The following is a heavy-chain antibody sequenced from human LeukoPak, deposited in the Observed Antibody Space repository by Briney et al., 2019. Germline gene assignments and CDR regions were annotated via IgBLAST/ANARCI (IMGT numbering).Heavy chain of an antibody. Sequence: GGSLRLSCAASGFTFSSYWMTWVRQAPGKGLEWVANIKQDGSEKFYVDSVKGRFTISRDNAKNSLHLQMNSLRAEDTAVYYCAKDEDYGDYVSNYWGQGTLVTVSS. J-gene: IGHJ4*02. D-gene: IGHD4-17*01. CDR3: AKDEDYGDYVSNY. CDR2: IKQDGSEK. CDR1: GFTFSSYW. V-gene: IGHV3-7*01.